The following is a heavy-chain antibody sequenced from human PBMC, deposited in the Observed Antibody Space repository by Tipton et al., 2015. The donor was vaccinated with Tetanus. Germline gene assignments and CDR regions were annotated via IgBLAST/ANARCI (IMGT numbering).Heavy chain of an antibody. V-gene: IGHV4-31*03. Sequence: TLSLTCTVSGGSINSGGYFWNWIRQYPGKGLEWIGYIYYSGTTHYNPSLKSRLAMSVDVSKNQFSLNLTSVTAADAAVYYCARDQGGGRVARLNWFDPWGQGTLVSVSS. J-gene: IGHJ5*02. CDR2: IYYSGTT. CDR1: GGSINSGGYF. CDR3: ARDQGGGRVARLNWFDP. D-gene: IGHD3-16*01.